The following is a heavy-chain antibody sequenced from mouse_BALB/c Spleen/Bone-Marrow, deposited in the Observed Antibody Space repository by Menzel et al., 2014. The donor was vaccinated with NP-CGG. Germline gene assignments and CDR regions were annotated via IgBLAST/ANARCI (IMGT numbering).Heavy chain of an antibody. J-gene: IGHJ2*01. CDR2: SRNKAHDFTK. V-gene: IGHV7-1*02. D-gene: IGHD1-3*01. CDR3: ARRELEAGGLDY. CDR1: GFTFSDFY. Sequence: EVKVVESGGGLVQPGDSLRLPCATSGFTFSDFYMEWVRQPPGKRLEWIAASRNKAHDFTKEYSASVKGRFIVSRDTSSDIFYLQLNALRADETAIYYYARRELEAGGLDYWGQGTTLTVSS.